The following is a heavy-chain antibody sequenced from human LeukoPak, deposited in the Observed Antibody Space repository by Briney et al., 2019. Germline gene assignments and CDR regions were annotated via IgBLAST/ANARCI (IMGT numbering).Heavy chain of an antibody. J-gene: IGHJ4*02. CDR1: GGSINSSSYH. D-gene: IGHD6-6*01. Sequence: SETLSLTCTVSGGSINSSSYHWGWIRQPPGKGLEWIGSIYYSGYTGYSPSLKSRVTISVDTSKNQFSLKLSSVTAADTAVYYCARGIAASRFDYWGQETLVTVSS. V-gene: IGHV4-39*07. CDR3: ARGIAASRFDY. CDR2: IYYSGYT.